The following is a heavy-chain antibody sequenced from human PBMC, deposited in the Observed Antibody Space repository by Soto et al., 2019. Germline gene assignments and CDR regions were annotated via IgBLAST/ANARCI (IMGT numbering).Heavy chain of an antibody. J-gene: IGHJ4*02. D-gene: IGHD2-15*01. Sequence: GSLRLSCAVSGLTVSRTQMSWVRQAPGKGLEWVSIIYSGGSTYYADSVQGRFTISRDNSKNTLFLQMSSLRAEDTAVYYCAREGGGVYCSGGSCYGRYFDFWGQGTRVTVSS. CDR2: IYSGGST. CDR3: AREGGGVYCSGGSCYGRYFDF. V-gene: IGHV3-53*01. CDR1: GLTVSRTQ.